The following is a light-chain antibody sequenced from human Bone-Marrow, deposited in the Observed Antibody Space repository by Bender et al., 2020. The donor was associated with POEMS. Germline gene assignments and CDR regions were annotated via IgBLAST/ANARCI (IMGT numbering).Light chain of an antibody. CDR1: NFNIGSNT. CDR2: NNN. CDR3: SSWDDSLSGWV. V-gene: IGLV1-44*01. J-gene: IGLJ3*02. Sequence: QSVLTQPPSASGTPGQRVTISCSGSNFNIGSNTVNWYQQVPGTAPKLLIYNNNQRPTGVPDRFSGSKSGTSASLAISDIQSEDEGDYYCSSWDDSLSGWVFGGGTKLTVL.